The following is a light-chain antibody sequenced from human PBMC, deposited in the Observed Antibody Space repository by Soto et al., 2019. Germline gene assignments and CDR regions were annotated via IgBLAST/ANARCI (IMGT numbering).Light chain of an antibody. J-gene: IGKJ1*01. CDR3: QQYYDPPLT. CDR2: WTS. Sequence: DIVMTQSPDSLAVSLGERATINCKSSQSVLSTSNSRNSLAWYQQKPGQPPKVLIYWTSTRESGFPDRFSGGGSGTDFTFTISSLQDEHLLLYSCQQYYDPPLTCGQGNKMDIK. V-gene: IGKV4-1*01. CDR1: QSVLSTSNSRNS.